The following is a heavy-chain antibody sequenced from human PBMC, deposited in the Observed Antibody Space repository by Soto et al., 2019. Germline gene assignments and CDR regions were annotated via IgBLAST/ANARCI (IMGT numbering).Heavy chain of an antibody. CDR1: GDTFSANY. J-gene: IGHJ4*02. CDR2: INPKSGGT. Sequence: GSVKVSCKASGDTFSANYIHWMRQAPGQGFEWMGWINPKSGGTKYPQKFHGRVTMTRDTSLSTVYMTLTRLTYDDTAVYYCARDLAKGGGSAGFDYWGQGTVVTVSS. CDR3: ARDLAKGGGSAGFDY. D-gene: IGHD1-26*01. V-gene: IGHV1-2*02.